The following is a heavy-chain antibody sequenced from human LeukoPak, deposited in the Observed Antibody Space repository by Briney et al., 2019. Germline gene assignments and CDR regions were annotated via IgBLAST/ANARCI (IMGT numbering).Heavy chain of an antibody. CDR3: HIVVVTAILDYYYYMDV. Sequence: PLATLYLTCAVSGGSISSSNWWSGVRQPPGKGLEWIGEIYHSGSTNYNPYLKSRVTISVDKSKNQFSLKLSSVTAADTAVYYCHIVVVTAILDYYYYMDVWGKGTTVTVSS. CDR2: IYHSGST. D-gene: IGHD2-21*02. CDR1: GGSISSSNW. J-gene: IGHJ6*03. V-gene: IGHV4-4*02.